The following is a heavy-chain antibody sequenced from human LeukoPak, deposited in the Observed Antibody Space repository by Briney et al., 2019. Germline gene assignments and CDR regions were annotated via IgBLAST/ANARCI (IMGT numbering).Heavy chain of an antibody. CDR3: ARGGAAAGKLDY. Sequence: SQTLYLTCTVSGGSISSGGYYWSWIRQHPGKGLEWIGYIYYSGSTYYNPSLKSRVTISVDTSKNQFSLKLSSVTAADTAVYYCARGGAAAGKLDYWGQGTLVTVSS. J-gene: IGHJ4*02. CDR1: GGSISSGGYY. CDR2: IYYSGST. V-gene: IGHV4-31*03. D-gene: IGHD6-13*01.